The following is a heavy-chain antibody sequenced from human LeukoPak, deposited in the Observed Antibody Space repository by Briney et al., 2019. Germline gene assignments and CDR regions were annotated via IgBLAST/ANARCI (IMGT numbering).Heavy chain of an antibody. CDR1: GYTFTSYG. V-gene: IGHV1-18*01. CDR3: AREGGTTSYDY. J-gene: IGHJ4*02. D-gene: IGHD2/OR15-2a*01. CDR2: ISAYNGNT. Sequence: ASVKVSCEASGYTFTSYGISWVRQAPGQGLEWMGWISAYNGNTNYAQKLQGRVTMTRDTSTSTVYMELSSLRSEDTAVYYCAREGGTTSYDYWGQGTLVTVSS.